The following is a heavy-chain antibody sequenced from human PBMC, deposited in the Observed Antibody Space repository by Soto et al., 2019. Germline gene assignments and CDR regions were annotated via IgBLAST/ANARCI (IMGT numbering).Heavy chain of an antibody. CDR2: IGTAGDT. J-gene: IGHJ6*02. CDR3: ARGRNSGSYSDYGMDV. V-gene: IGHV3-13*01. D-gene: IGHD1-26*01. Sequence: GGSLRLSCAASGFTFSSYDMHWVRQATGKGLEWVSAIGTAGDTYYPGSVKGRFTISRENAKNSLYLQMNSLRAGDTAVYYCARGRNSGSYSDYGMDVWGQGTTVTVSS. CDR1: GFTFSSYD.